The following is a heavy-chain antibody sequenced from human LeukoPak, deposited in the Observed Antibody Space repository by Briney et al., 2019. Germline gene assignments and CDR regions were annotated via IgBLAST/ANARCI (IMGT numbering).Heavy chain of an antibody. D-gene: IGHD3-22*01. CDR2: ICYSGST. J-gene: IGHJ3*02. CDR3: ARRPPKYYYDKNAFDI. Sequence: PPETLSLTCTVSGGSISSSSYYWGWIRQPPGKGLEWIGSICYSGSTYYNPSLKSRVTISVDTSKNQFSLKLSSVTAADTAVYYCARRPPKYYYDKNAFDIWGQGTMVTVSS. V-gene: IGHV4-39*01. CDR1: GGSISSSSYY.